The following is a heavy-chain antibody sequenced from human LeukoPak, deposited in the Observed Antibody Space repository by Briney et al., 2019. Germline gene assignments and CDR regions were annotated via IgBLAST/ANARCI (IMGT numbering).Heavy chain of an antibody. J-gene: IGHJ5*02. V-gene: IGHV3-66*01. CDR1: GFTVSSNY. Sequence: PGGSLRLSCAASGFTVSSNYMSWVRQAPGKGLEWVSVIYSGGSTYYADSVKGRFTISRDNSKNTLYLQMNSLRAEDTAVYYCAIGEQWLPNWFDPWGQGTLVTVSS. CDR2: IYSGGST. D-gene: IGHD6-19*01. CDR3: AIGEQWLPNWFDP.